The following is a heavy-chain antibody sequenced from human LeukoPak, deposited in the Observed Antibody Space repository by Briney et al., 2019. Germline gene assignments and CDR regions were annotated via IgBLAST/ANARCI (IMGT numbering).Heavy chain of an antibody. V-gene: IGHV1-46*01. CDR2: INPSGGST. J-gene: IGHJ4*02. Sequence: ASVKVSCRASGYTFTSYYTHWVRQAPGQGLEWMGIINPSGGSTSYAQKFQGRVTMTRDTSTSTVYMELSSLRSEDTAVYYCARLGSYHKFDYWGQGTLVTVSS. D-gene: IGHD1-26*01. CDR1: GYTFTSYY. CDR3: ARLGSYHKFDY.